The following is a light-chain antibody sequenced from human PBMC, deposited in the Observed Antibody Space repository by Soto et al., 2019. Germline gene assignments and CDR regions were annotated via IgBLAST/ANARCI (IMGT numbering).Light chain of an antibody. Sequence: DIQMTQSPSSLPASVGDRVTITCQASKDITNYLNWYQQRPGKAPKLXIYDASHLETGVPEVVSCSGAGPDCTRKISRVQAGDVRVDDCMQGTHLTPTFGQGTRLENK. CDR3: MQGTHLTPT. V-gene: IGKV1-33*01. J-gene: IGKJ5*01. CDR1: KDITNY. CDR2: DAS.